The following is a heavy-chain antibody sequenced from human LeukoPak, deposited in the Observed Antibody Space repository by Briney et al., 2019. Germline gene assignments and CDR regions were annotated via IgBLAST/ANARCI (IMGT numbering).Heavy chain of an antibody. D-gene: IGHD3-16*01. CDR3: VRGRTLRVGGYYYYYCMDV. CDR2: INHSGST. CDR1: GGSFSGYY. Sequence: SETLSLTCAVYGGSFSGYYWSWIRQPPGKGLEWIGEINHSGSTNYNPSLKSRVTISVDTSKNQFSLKLSSVTAADTAVYYCVRGRTLRVGGYYYYYCMDVWGKGTTVTVSS. J-gene: IGHJ6*03. V-gene: IGHV4-34*01.